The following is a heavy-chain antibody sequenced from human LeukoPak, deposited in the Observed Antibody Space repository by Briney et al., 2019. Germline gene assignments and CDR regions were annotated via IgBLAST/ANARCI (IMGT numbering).Heavy chain of an antibody. Sequence: GGSPRLSCAASGFTFSSYAMTWVRQAPGKGLQWVSTIRATAGTTYYTDSVKGRFTISRDNSKNTVFLQMNSLRAEDTAVYYCAKGGYTSHYDYWGQGILVTVSS. CDR2: IRATAGTT. CDR1: GFTFSSYA. D-gene: IGHD5-12*01. V-gene: IGHV3-23*01. CDR3: AKGGYTSHYDY. J-gene: IGHJ4*02.